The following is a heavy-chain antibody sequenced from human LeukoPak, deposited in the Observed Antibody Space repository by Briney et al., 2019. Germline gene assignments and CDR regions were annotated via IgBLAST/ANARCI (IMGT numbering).Heavy chain of an antibody. Sequence: SETLSLTCAVYGGSFSGYYWRWIRQPPGKGLEWMGEINHSGSTNYNPSLKSRVTISVDTSKNQFSLKLSSVTAADTAVYYCARTGYGQAAAGIGEWGQGTLVTVSS. CDR1: GGSFSGYY. V-gene: IGHV4-34*01. CDR2: INHSGST. D-gene: IGHD6-13*01. J-gene: IGHJ4*02. CDR3: ARTGYGQAAAGIGE.